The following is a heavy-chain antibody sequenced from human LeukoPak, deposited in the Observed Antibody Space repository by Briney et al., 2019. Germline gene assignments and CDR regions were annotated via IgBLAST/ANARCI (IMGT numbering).Heavy chain of an antibody. V-gene: IGHV3-23*01. CDR2: ISGSGGST. CDR1: GFTFSSYA. J-gene: IGHJ6*03. D-gene: IGHD4-17*01. CDR3: AKNGDYASFYYYYMDV. Sequence: GGSLRLSCAASGFTFSSYAMSWVRQAPGKGLEWVSAISGSGGSTYYADSVKGRFTISRDNSKNTLYLQMNSLRAEDTAVYYCAKNGDYASFYYYYMDVWGKGTTVTVSS.